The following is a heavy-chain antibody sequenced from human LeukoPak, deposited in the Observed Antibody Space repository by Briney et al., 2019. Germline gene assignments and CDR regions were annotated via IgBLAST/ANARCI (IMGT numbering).Heavy chain of an antibody. Sequence: GGSLRLSCAASGFTFSSYWMSWVRQAPGKGLEWVANIKQDGSEKYYVDSVKGRFTISRDNAKNSLYLRMNSLRAEDTAVYYCARDQGGSYYDAFDIWGQGTMVTVSS. V-gene: IGHV3-7*01. CDR1: GFTFSSYW. D-gene: IGHD1-26*01. CDR3: ARDQGGSYYDAFDI. J-gene: IGHJ3*02. CDR2: IKQDGSEK.